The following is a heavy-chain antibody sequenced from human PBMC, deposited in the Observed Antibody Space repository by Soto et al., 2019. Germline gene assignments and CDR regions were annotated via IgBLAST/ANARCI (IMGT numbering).Heavy chain of an antibody. CDR1: GGSISSSNW. V-gene: IGHV4-4*02. Sequence: QVQLQESGPGLVKPSGTLSLTCAVSGGSISSSNWWSWVRQPPGKGLEWIGEIYHSGSTNYNPSLKSRVTISVDKSKNQFSLKLSSVTAADTAVSYCARDVQSGSYYSLRYFDLWGRGTLVTVSS. CDR2: IYHSGST. J-gene: IGHJ2*01. CDR3: ARDVQSGSYYSLRYFDL. D-gene: IGHD1-26*01.